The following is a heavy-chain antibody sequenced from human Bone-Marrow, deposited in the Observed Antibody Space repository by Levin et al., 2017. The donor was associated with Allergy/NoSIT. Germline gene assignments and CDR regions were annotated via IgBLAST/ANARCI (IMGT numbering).Heavy chain of an antibody. D-gene: IGHD5-12*01. CDR1: GYTFTGYY. CDR2: IKVNSGGT. J-gene: IGHJ3*02. V-gene: IGHV1-2*02. Sequence: ASVKVSCKASGYTFTGYYMHWVRQAPGQGLEWLGWIKVNSGGTKYAQKFQGRVTMTRDTSISTAYMELSGLISDDTAVYYCAREGDSGYDWYAFDMWGQGTMVTVSS. CDR3: AREGDSGYDWYAFDM.